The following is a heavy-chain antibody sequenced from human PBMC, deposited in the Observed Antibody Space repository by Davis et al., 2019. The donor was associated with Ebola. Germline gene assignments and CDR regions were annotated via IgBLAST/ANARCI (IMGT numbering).Heavy chain of an antibody. J-gene: IGHJ4*02. V-gene: IGHV4-39*01. D-gene: IGHD3-22*01. CDR3: ASASYFRGSSGYLTY. CDR1: GGSISSSSYY. CDR2: IYYSGIT. Sequence: SETLSLTCTVSGGSISSSSYYWGWIRQPPGKGLEWIGSIYYSGITYCKPSLKSRVTISVETSKNQFSLKLSSVTAADTAVYYCASASYFRGSSGYLTYWGQGTLVTVSS.